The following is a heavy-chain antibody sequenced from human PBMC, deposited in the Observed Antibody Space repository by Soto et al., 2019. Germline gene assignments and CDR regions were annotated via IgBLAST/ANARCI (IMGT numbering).Heavy chain of an antibody. CDR1: GGSISSGDYY. D-gene: IGHD4-17*01. CDR3: ARITTVDTWYFDL. Sequence: QVQLHESGPGLVKPSQTLSLTCTVSGGSISSGDYYWSWIRQPPGKGLEWIGYIYYSGSTYYNPSLKSRVTISVDTSKNQFSLKLSSVTAADTAVYYCARITTVDTWYFDLWGRGTLVTVSS. CDR2: IYYSGST. J-gene: IGHJ2*01. V-gene: IGHV4-30-4*01.